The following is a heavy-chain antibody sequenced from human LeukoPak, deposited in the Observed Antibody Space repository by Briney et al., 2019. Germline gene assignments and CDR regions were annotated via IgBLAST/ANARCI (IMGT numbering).Heavy chain of an antibody. J-gene: IGHJ4*02. CDR2: IYYSGST. D-gene: IGHD3-10*01. CDR1: GGSISSSSYY. V-gene: IGHV4-39*01. CDR3: ARHRGYYGSTSKVDY. Sequence: NPSETLSLTCTVSGGSISSSSYYWGWIRQPPGKGLEWIGSIYYSGSTYYNPSLKSRVTISVDTSKNQFSLKLSSVTAADTALYYCARHRGYYGSTSKVDYWGQGTLVTVSS.